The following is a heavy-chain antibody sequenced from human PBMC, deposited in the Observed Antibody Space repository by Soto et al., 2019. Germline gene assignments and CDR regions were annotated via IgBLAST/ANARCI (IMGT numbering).Heavy chain of an antibody. V-gene: IGHV1-3*01. CDR1: GYTFTSYA. CDR3: ASGSQLVQYNWFDP. CDR2: INAGNGNT. D-gene: IGHD6-13*01. Sequence: QVQLVQSGAEVKKPGASVKVSCKASGYTFTSYAMHWVRQAPGQRLEWMGWINAGNGNTKYSQKFQGRVTITRATLASTAYMELSSLTSEDTAVYYCASGSQLVQYNWFDPWGQGTLVTVSS. J-gene: IGHJ5*02.